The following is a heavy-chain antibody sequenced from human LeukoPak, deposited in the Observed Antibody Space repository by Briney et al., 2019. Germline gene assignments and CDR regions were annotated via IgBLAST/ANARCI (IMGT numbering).Heavy chain of an antibody. D-gene: IGHD2-15*01. Sequence: PGGSLRLSCAASGFSFSSYPMNWVRQAPGKGLEWLSSISGSGGTKNYADSVKGRFTISRDNSKNTLYLQMNSPRAEDTAVYYCAKDRNPVVGYCAGGSCYYFDSWGQGTLVTVSS. CDR1: GFSFSSYP. V-gene: IGHV3-23*01. CDR3: AKDRNPVVGYCAGGSCYYFDS. J-gene: IGHJ4*02. CDR2: ISGSGGTK.